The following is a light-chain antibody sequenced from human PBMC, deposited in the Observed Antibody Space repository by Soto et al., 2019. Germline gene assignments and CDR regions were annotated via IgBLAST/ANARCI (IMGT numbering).Light chain of an antibody. CDR3: SSYTSRSTLAI. Sequence: QSALTQPASVSGSPGQSITISCTGTSSDVGDYNYVSWYQQHPGKAPKLMIYEVSNRPSGVSNRFSGSKSGNTASLTISGLQAEDEADYYCSSYTSRSTLAIFGGGTKLTVL. V-gene: IGLV2-14*01. CDR2: EVS. CDR1: SSDVGDYNY. J-gene: IGLJ2*01.